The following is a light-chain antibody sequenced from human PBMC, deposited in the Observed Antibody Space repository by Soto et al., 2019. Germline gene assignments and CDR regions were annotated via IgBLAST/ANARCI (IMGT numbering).Light chain of an antibody. Sequence: ESVLTQAPGTLSLSQGKRATLSCRASLSVSSSYLAWYQQKPGQAPRLLIYGASSRATGIPDRFSGSGSGTDFTLTISRLEPEDFAVYYCQQYGSSPPITFCQGTRLEIK. J-gene: IGKJ5*01. CDR1: LSVSSSY. CDR3: QQYGSSPPIT. V-gene: IGKV3-20*01. CDR2: GAS.